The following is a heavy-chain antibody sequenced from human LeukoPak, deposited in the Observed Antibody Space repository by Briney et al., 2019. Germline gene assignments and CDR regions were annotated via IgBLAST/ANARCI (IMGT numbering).Heavy chain of an antibody. J-gene: IGHJ4*02. CDR3: ARDVLAATGPF. CDR2: ISERSSNI. CDR1: GFTFSSYS. D-gene: IGHD6-13*01. Sequence: GGSLRLSCAASGFTFSSYSMNWVRQAPGKGPEWVSFISERSSNIYYADSVKGRFTISRDNPKNSVYLQMNSLRAEDTAVYYCARDVLAATGPFWGQGTPVTVSS. V-gene: IGHV3-48*01.